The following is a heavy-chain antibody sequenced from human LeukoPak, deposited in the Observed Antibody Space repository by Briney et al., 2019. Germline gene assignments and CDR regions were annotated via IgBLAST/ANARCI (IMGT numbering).Heavy chain of an antibody. Sequence: SVKVSCKAFGATFDKNAISWVRQAPGQGLEWMGRFIPMVGIATYAQKFQGRVTITADRSTNTAYMDLSRLRSDDTAVYYCVREGEGPLSKDFDYWGQGTLVTVSS. J-gene: IGHJ4*02. CDR2: FIPMVGIA. CDR3: VREGEGPLSKDFDY. CDR1: GATFDKNA. D-gene: IGHD2/OR15-2a*01. V-gene: IGHV1-69*04.